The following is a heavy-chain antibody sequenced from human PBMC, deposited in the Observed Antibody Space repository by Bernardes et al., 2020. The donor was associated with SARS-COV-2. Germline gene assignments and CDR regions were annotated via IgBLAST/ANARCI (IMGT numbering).Heavy chain of an antibody. CDR2: ITGNGVST. V-gene: IGHV3-23*01. D-gene: IGHD3-10*01. CDR3: AKMGRGYLDY. Sequence: GGSLRLSCAASGFTFSSDAMSWVRQAPGKGLEWVSAITGNGVSTYYADSVKGRFTISRDNSKNTLYLQMNSLRAEDTAVFYCAKMGRGYLDYWGQGTLVTVSS. CDR1: GFTFSSDA. J-gene: IGHJ4*02.